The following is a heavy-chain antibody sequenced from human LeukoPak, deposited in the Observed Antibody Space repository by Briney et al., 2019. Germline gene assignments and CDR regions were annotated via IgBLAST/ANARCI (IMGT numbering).Heavy chain of an antibody. CDR2: IYYSGST. J-gene: IGHJ4*02. CDR3: ARHSSGSYAGYNDY. Sequence: SSESLCLTYTVSGGSISTYYWSWIRQPPGKGLEWYGYIYYSGSTNYNPSLKSRVTISVDTSKNQFSLKLSSVTAADPAVYYCARHSSGSYAGYNDYWGQGTLVTVSS. D-gene: IGHD6-19*01. V-gene: IGHV4-59*08. CDR1: GGSISTYY.